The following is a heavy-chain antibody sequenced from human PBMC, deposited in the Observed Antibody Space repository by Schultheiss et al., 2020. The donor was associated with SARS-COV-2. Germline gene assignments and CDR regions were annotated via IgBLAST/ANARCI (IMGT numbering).Heavy chain of an antibody. J-gene: IGHJ6*02. D-gene: IGHD1-26*01. CDR1: GSSISSYY. CDR3: ARGGGSYYEPRDYYGMDV. V-gene: IGHV4-38-2*02. CDR2: IYHSGST. Sequence: SETLSLICTVSGSSISSYYWGWIRQPPGKGLEWIGSIYHSGSTYYNPSLKSRVTISVDTYKNQFSLKLSSVTAADTAVYYCARGGGSYYEPRDYYGMDVWGQGTTVTVSS.